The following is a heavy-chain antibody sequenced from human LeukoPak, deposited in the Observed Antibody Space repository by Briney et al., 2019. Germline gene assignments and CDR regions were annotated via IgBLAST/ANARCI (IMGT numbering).Heavy chain of an antibody. J-gene: IGHJ6*02. V-gene: IGHV4-59*08. CDR3: ARNAGTKDDYYGMDV. CDR2: FFYSGST. D-gene: IGHD2-2*01. Sequence: SETLSLTCTVSGASINKYYWTWVRQPPGKGLEWIGYFFYSGSTRYNPSLKSRVTISGDMSNNQFSLRLTSLTAADTAVYYCARNAGTKDDYYGMDVWGQGTTVIVSS. CDR1: GASINKYY.